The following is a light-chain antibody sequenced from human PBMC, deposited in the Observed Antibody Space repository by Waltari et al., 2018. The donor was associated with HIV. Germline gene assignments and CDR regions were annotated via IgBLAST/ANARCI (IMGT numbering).Light chain of an antibody. CDR1: QSVLHSSNNKNY. J-gene: IGKJ3*01. CDR3: QQYYSTPNT. V-gene: IGKV4-1*01. Sequence: IVMTQSPDPLAVSLGQRATINCKPSQSVLHSSNNKNYLAWYQQKPGQPPKLLIYWASTRESGVPDRFSGSGSGTDFTLTISSLQAEDVAVYYCQQYYSTPNTFGPGTKVDIK. CDR2: WAS.